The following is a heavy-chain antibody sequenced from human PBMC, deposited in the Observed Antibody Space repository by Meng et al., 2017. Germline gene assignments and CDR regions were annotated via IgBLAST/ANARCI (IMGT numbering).Heavy chain of an antibody. Sequence: QGQLVQSGAEVKKAGSLVKVSCKASGGTFSSYAISWVRQAPGQGLEWMGGIIPIFGTANYAQKFQGRVTITADKSTSTAYMELSSLRSEDTAVYYCARDGVGATEGYFDYWGQGTLVTVSS. J-gene: IGHJ4*02. D-gene: IGHD1-26*01. CDR2: IIPIFGTA. CDR3: ARDGVGATEGYFDY. CDR1: GGTFSSYA. V-gene: IGHV1-69*06.